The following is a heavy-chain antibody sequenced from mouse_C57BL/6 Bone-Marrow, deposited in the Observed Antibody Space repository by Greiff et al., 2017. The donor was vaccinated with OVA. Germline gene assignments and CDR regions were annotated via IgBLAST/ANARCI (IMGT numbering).Heavy chain of an antibody. CDR3: ASRLYYYGSTWFAY. D-gene: IGHD1-1*01. CDR1: GYTFTSYG. J-gene: IGHJ3*01. CDR2: IYPRSGNT. V-gene: IGHV1-81*01. Sequence: VHLVESGAELARPGASVKLSCKASGYTFTSYGISWVKQRTGQGLEWIGEIYPRSGNTYYNEKFKGKATLTADKSSSTAYMELRSLTSEDSAVYFCASRLYYYGSTWFAYWGQGTLVTVSA.